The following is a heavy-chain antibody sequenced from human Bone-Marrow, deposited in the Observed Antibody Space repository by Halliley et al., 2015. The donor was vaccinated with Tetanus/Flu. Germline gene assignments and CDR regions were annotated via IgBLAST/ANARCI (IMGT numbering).Heavy chain of an antibody. D-gene: IGHD3-16*01. CDR2: VSSDGAT. CDR3: VRKWVGVTEVFDY. Sequence: EWIGYVSSDGATYYNPSLRGRGTISVDTPNNHFSLNLKSTTAVDTATYFCVRKWVGVTEVFDYWGQGTLVTVSS. V-gene: IGHV4-61*03. J-gene: IGHJ4*02.